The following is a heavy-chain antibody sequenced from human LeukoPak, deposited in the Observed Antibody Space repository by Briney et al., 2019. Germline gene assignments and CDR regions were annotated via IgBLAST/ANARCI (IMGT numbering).Heavy chain of an antibody. CDR2: ISAYNGNT. Sequence: ASVKVSRKASGYTFTSYGISWVRQAPGQGLEWMGWISAYNGNTNYAQKLQGRVTMTTDTSTSTAYMELRSLRSDDTAVYYCAREAGLGYYDSSGYYNAEYFQHWGQGTLVTVSS. CDR1: GYTFTSYG. D-gene: IGHD3-22*01. J-gene: IGHJ1*01. V-gene: IGHV1-18*01. CDR3: AREAGLGYYDSSGYYNAEYFQH.